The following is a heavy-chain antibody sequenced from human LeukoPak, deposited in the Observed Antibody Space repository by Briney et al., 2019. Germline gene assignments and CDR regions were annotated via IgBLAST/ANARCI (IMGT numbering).Heavy chain of an antibody. CDR2: IYYSGST. CDR1: GGSISSSRYY. J-gene: IGHJ4*02. CDR3: ARATTDWGYPFDY. Sequence: SETLSLTCTVCGGSISSSRYYWGWIRQPPGKGLEWIGSIYYSGSTYYNPSLKSRVTISVDTSKNQFSLKLSSVTAADTAVYYCARATTDWGYPFDYWGQGTLVTVSS. D-gene: IGHD3-9*01. V-gene: IGHV4-39*01.